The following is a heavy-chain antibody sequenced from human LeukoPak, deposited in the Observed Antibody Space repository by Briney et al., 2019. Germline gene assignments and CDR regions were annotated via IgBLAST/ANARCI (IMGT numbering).Heavy chain of an antibody. CDR1: GFTFRSYS. CDR3: ARNGRSSSWYDFDY. Sequence: GGSLRLSCAASGFTFRSYSMNWVRQAPGKGLEWVSSISSASHIFYADSVTRRFTISRHNAKNSLYLQMNSLRAEDTAVYYCARNGRSSSWYDFDYWGQGTLVTVSS. CDR2: ISSASHI. J-gene: IGHJ4*02. D-gene: IGHD6-13*01. V-gene: IGHV3-21*01.